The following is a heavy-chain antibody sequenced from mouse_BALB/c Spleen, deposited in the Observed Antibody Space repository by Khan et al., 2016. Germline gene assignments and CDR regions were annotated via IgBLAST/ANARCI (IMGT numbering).Heavy chain of an antibody. V-gene: IGHV9-3-1*01. Sequence: QIQLVQSGPELKKPGKTVKISCKASGYTFTNYGMNWVKQAPGKGLKWMGWINTYSGESTYADDFKGRFAFSLDTSANTAYLQLNNLKTEDTATYSCARYRYYYGSDRYFDVWGAGTTVTVSS. CDR3: ARYRYYYGSDRYFDV. J-gene: IGHJ1*01. CDR1: GYTFTNYG. CDR2: INTYSGES. D-gene: IGHD1-1*01.